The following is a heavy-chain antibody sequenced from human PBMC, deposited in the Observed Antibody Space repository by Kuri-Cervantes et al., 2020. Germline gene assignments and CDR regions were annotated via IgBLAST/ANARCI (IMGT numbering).Heavy chain of an antibody. J-gene: IGHJ5*02. CDR3: AGLMITFGGVIVMGWFDP. D-gene: IGHD3-16*02. V-gene: IGHV4-39*02. Sequence: SETLSLTCTVSGGSISSSSYYWVWIRQPPGKGLGSIGSIYYSGTTYYNPSLKSRVTISVDTSKDHFSLNLISVTAADTAVYYCAGLMITFGGVIVMGWFDPWGQGTLVTVSS. CDR2: IYYSGTT. CDR1: GGSISSSSYY.